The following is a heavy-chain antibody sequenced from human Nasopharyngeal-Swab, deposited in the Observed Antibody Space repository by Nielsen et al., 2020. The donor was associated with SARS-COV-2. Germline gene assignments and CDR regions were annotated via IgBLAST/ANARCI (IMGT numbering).Heavy chain of an antibody. D-gene: IGHD1-14*01. J-gene: IGHJ3*02. V-gene: IGHV3-30*03. CDR2: ISYDGSNK. CDR1: GFTFSDYY. Sequence: GESLKISCAASGFTFSDYYMSWIRQAPGKGLEWVAVISYDGSNKYYADSVKGRFTISRDNSKNTLYLQMNSLRAEDTAVYYCARDSGSAFDIWGQGTMVTVSS. CDR3: ARDSGSAFDI.